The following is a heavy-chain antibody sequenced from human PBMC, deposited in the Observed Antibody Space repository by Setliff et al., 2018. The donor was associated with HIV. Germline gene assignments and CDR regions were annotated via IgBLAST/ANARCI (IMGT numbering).Heavy chain of an antibody. D-gene: IGHD1-1*01. V-gene: IGHV2-5*01. Sequence: SGPTLVNPTQTLTLTCTFSGLSLSTSGVGVGWIRQSPGKALEWLAFIYWNNNKHYSTSLKSRLTVTKDTSKNQVVFTMTNMDPVDTATYYCAYSGRQLRGPYFDFWGQGTQVTVSS. CDR3: AYSGRQLRGPYFDF. CDR1: GLSLSTSGVG. CDR2: IYWNNNK. J-gene: IGHJ4*02.